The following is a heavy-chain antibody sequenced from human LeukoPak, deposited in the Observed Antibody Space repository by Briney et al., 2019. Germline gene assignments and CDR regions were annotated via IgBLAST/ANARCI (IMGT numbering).Heavy chain of an antibody. Sequence: GGSLRLSCAASGFTFSSYEMNWVRQAPGKGLEWVSYISSSGSTIYYADSVKGRFTISRDNAKNSLYLQMNSLRAEDTAVYYCAREGGSSGYPGAFDIWGQGTMVTVSS. CDR2: ISSSGSTI. D-gene: IGHD3-22*01. CDR3: AREGGSSGYPGAFDI. J-gene: IGHJ3*02. CDR1: GFTFSSYE. V-gene: IGHV3-48*03.